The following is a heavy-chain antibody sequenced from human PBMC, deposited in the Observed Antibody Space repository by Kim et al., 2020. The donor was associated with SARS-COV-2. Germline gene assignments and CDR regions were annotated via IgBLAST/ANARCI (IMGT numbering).Heavy chain of an antibody. Sequence: SNPTLKSRATISVDTSKNQFSLKLSSVTAADTAVYYCASSSWYRNWFDPWGQRTLVTVSS. V-gene: IGHV4-59*01. J-gene: IGHJ5*02. D-gene: IGHD6-13*01. CDR3: ASSSWYRNWFDP.